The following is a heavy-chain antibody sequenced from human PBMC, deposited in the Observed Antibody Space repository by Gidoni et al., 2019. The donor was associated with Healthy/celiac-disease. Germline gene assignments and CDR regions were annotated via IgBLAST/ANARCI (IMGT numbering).Heavy chain of an antibody. CDR1: GFTFEDCT. V-gene: IGHV3-43*01. CDR2: ISWDGGST. D-gene: IGHD3-3*01. CDR3: AKDIFRERSIFLPMDV. Sequence: EVQLVESGGVVVQPGGSLRLSCAASGFTFEDCTMHWVRPAPGKGLDWVSLISWDGGSTYYADSVKGRFTISRDNSKHSLYLQMNSLRTEDTALYYCAKDIFRERSIFLPMDVWGQGTTVTVSS. J-gene: IGHJ6*02.